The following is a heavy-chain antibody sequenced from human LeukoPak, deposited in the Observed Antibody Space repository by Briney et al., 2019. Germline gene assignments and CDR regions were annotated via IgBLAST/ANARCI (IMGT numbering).Heavy chain of an antibody. J-gene: IGHJ4*02. CDR2: IYNDDHDGSP. Sequence: GRSLRLSCTPSAFTFGDYAMSWVRHAPGEGLEWVSVIYNDDHDGSPYYADSVKGRFTIYRDNSKNTLFLQMNSLRPEDTAVYYRARLPIYWGPGTLVTVSS. CDR3: ARLPIY. CDR1: AFTFGDYA. V-gene: IGHV3-66*02.